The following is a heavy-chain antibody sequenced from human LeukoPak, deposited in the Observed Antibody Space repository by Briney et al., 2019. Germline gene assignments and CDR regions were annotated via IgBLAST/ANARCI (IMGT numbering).Heavy chain of an antibody. Sequence: GGSLRLSCTASGFTFSSYAMHWVRQAPGKGPEWAAVISSDGNTKYYADSVEGRFTISRDNSNNTLYLQMNSLGADDTAIYYCARRRIVGSTDDAFDIWGQGTMVTFSS. CDR1: GFTFSSYA. CDR3: ARRRIVGSTDDAFDI. CDR2: ISSDGNTK. D-gene: IGHD1-26*01. J-gene: IGHJ3*02. V-gene: IGHV3-30-3*01.